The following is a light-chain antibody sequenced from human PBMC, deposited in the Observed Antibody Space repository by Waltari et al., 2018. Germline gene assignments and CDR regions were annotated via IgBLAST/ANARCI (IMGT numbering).Light chain of an antibody. CDR3: SSNAGYSTWV. CDR1: SSDAGGYDA. V-gene: IGLV2-11*01. Sequence: QSALTQPRSVSGPPGQSVTISCTGTSSDAGGYDAVSWYRQHPGKAPELIIYDVSKRPSGVPDRFSGSKSGNTASLTISGLQADDEADYYCSSNAGYSTWVFGGGTKVTVL. J-gene: IGLJ3*02. CDR2: DVS.